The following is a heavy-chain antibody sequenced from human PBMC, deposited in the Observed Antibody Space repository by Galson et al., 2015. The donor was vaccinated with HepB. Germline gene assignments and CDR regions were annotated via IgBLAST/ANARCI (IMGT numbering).Heavy chain of an antibody. CDR2: IYWDDDK. CDR3: AHRYCGGDCRYFDL. V-gene: IGHV2-5*02. CDR1: GFSLSTSGVG. D-gene: IGHD2-21*01. J-gene: IGHJ2*01. Sequence: PALVKPTQTLTLTCTFSGFSLSTSGVGVGWIRQPPGKALEWLALIYWDDDKRYSPSLKSRLTITKDTSKNQVVLTMTNMDPVDTATYYCAHRYCGGDCRYFDLWGRGTLVTVSS.